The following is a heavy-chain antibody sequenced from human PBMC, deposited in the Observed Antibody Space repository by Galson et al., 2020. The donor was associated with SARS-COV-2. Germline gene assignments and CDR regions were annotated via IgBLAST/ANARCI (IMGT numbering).Heavy chain of an antibody. D-gene: IGHD2-8*01. CDR1: GYSFNSYW. CDR2: IYPGDSDT. J-gene: IGHJ5*02. V-gene: IGHV5-51*01. Sequence: TGGSLRLSCKGSGYSFNSYWIGWVRQMPGKGLEWMGIIYPGDSDTRYSPSFQGQVTISADKSISTAYLQWSSLKASDTAMYYCARIGYDVLMGDWFDPWGQGTLVTVSS. CDR3: ARIGYDVLMGDWFDP.